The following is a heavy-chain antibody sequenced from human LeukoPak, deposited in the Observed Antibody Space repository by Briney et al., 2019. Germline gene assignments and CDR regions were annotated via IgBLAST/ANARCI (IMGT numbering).Heavy chain of an antibody. CDR2: IRSKAYGGTT. V-gene: IGHV3-49*03. Sequence: PGGSPRLSCTASGFTFGDYAMSWFRQAPGKGLEWVGFIRSKAYGGTTEYAASVKGRFTISRDDSKSIAYLQMNSLKTEDTAVYYCTRDKFRVYGDHEPDYWGQGTLVTVSS. CDR1: GFTFGDYA. D-gene: IGHD4-17*01. J-gene: IGHJ4*02. CDR3: TRDKFRVYGDHEPDY.